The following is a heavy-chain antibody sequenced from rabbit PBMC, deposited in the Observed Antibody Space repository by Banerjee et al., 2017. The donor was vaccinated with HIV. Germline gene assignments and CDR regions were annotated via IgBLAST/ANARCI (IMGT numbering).Heavy chain of an antibody. Sequence: QEQLVASGGGLVQPEGSLTLTCTASGFTISSSYFMCWVRQAPGKGVELIACIYTNSRSTWYESWVNAQFPISRTTTLNTVDLKMTSLPAAATAAYFCARAGDDAWVFVPYIDLWGQGTLVTVS. CDR3: ARAGDDAWVFVPYIDL. CDR1: GFTISSSYF. D-gene: IGHD2-1*01. CDR2: IYTNSRST. V-gene: IGHV1S43*01. J-gene: IGHJ4*01.